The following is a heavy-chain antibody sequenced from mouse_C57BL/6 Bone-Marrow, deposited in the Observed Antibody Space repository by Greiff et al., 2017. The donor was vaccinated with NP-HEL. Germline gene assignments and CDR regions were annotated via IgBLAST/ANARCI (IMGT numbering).Heavy chain of an antibody. J-gene: IGHJ4*01. V-gene: IGHV1-42*01. D-gene: IGHD2-12*01. CDR3: ARSGDDAMDY. CDR1: GYSFTGYY. Sequence: EVQLQQSGPELVKPGASVKISCKASGYSFTGYYMNWVKQSPEKSLEWIGEINPSTGGTTYNQKFKAKATLTVDKSSSTAYMQLKSLTSEDSAVYYCARSGDDAMDYWGQGTSVTVSS. CDR2: INPSTGGT.